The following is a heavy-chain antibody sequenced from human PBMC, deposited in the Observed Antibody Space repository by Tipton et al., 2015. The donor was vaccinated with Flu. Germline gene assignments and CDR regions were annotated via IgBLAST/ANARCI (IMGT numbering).Heavy chain of an antibody. Sequence: LRLSCTVSGGSISSYYWSWIRQPPGKGLEWIGYIYYSGSTNYNPSLKSRVTISVDTSKNQFSLKLSSVTAADTAVYYCARERVVRGVMRAFDIWGQGTMVTVSS. V-gene: IGHV4-59*01. CDR2: IYYSGST. CDR3: ARERVVRGVMRAFDI. CDR1: GGSISSYY. J-gene: IGHJ3*02. D-gene: IGHD3-10*01.